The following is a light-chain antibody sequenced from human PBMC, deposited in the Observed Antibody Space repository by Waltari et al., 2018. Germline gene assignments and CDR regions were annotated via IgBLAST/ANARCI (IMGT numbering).Light chain of an antibody. CDR2: RAS. CDR1: QTISNW. Sequence: DIQMTQSPYSLSASVVARVTITCRASQTISNWLAWYQQKPGKAPKLLIYRASNLETGVPSRFSGSGSGTDFTLTISSLQPEDIATYFCQQHDNSPFTFGPGTKLDIK. J-gene: IGKJ3*01. CDR3: QQHDNSPFT. V-gene: IGKV1-33*01.